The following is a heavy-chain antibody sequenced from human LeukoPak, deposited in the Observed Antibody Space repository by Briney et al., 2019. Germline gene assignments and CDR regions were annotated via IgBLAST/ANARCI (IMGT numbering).Heavy chain of an antibody. CDR2: VNPNTGNT. V-gene: IGHV1-8*02. J-gene: IGHJ3*02. Sequence: ASVKVSCKASGYTFTSYGINWVRQATGQGLEWMGWVNPNTGNTGYAQKFQGRVTMTRNTSISTAYMGLSSLRSEDTAVYYCARAWVISRLGDAFDIWGQGTMVTVSS. D-gene: IGHD7-27*01. CDR3: ARAWVISRLGDAFDI. CDR1: GYTFTSYG.